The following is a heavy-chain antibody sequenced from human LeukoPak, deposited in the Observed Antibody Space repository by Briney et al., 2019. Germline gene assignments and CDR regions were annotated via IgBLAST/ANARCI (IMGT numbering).Heavy chain of an antibody. V-gene: IGHV3-74*01. CDR3: ARPTKEGSSWYWWFDP. CDR1: GFTFSSYW. Sequence: GGSLRLSCAASGFTFSSYWMHWVRQAPGKGLVWFSRINNDGSSTSYADSVKGRFTISRDNAKNTLYLQMNTLRAEDTAVYYCARPTKEGSSWYWWFDPWGQGTLVTVSS. D-gene: IGHD6-13*01. CDR2: INNDGSST. J-gene: IGHJ5*02.